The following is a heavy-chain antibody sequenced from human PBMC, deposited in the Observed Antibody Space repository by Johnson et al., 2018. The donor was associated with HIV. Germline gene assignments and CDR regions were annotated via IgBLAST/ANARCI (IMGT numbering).Heavy chain of an antibody. CDR1: GFTFSSYG. CDR3: AKDERAAAGTRGLDAFDI. Sequence: QVQLVESGGGVVQPGRSLRLSCAASGFTFSSYGMHWVRQAPGKGLEWVSVIYSGGSTYYADSVKGRFTISRDNSKNTLYLQMNSLRAEDTAVYYCAKDERAAAGTRGLDAFDIWGQGTMVTVSS. J-gene: IGHJ3*02. CDR2: IYSGGST. V-gene: IGHV3-NL1*01. D-gene: IGHD6-13*01.